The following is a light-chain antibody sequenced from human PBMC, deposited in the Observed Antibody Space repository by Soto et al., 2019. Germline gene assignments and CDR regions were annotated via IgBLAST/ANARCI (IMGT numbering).Light chain of an antibody. J-gene: IGKJ1*01. CDR2: RAS. CDR3: QQYSSDST. Sequence: DIKMTQSPSTLSASVGDRVTITCRASQNINNWLAWYQQKPGKAPKLLIYRASSLENGVPSRFSGRGSGTDFIFTNTSRQPDDFATYYCQQYSSDSTFGQGTKVQIK. CDR1: QNINNW. V-gene: IGKV1-5*03.